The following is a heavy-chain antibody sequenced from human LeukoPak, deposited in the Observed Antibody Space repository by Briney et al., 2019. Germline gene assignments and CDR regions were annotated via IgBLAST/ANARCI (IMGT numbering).Heavy chain of an antibody. CDR3: ARSAIFGVVIAPFDY. CDR2: ISSSFNYL. V-gene: IGHV3-21*04. CDR1: GSTFSSFS. Sequence: GGSLRLSCAASGSTFSSFSMNWVRQAPGKGLEWVSSISSSFNYLYYADSVKGRFTISRDNAKNSLYLQMNSLRAEDTAVYYCARSAIFGVVIAPFDYWGQGTLVTVSS. D-gene: IGHD3-3*01. J-gene: IGHJ4*02.